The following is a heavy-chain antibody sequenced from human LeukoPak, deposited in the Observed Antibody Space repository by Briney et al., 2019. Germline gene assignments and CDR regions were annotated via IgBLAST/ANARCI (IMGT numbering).Heavy chain of an antibody. V-gene: IGHV1-69*13. Sequence: SVKVSCKASGYTFTSYGISRVRQAPGQGLEWMGGIIPIFGTANCAQKFQGRVTITADESTSTAYMELSSLRSEDTAVYYCARGRTTYDAFDIWGQGTMVTVSS. CDR1: GYTFTSYG. D-gene: IGHD1-1*01. CDR2: IIPIFGTA. J-gene: IGHJ3*02. CDR3: ARGRTTYDAFDI.